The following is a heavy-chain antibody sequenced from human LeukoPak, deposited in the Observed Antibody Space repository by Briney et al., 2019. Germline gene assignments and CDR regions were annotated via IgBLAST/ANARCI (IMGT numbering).Heavy chain of an antibody. CDR1: GGSFSSTSYY. CDR3: ARSNWNDPFDY. CDR2: SYYSGSN. V-gene: IGHV4-39*01. D-gene: IGHD1-20*01. J-gene: IGHJ4*02. Sequence: SETLSLTCSVSGGSFSSTSYYWDWIRQPQGKGLEWIVSSYYSGSNYYNPSLKSRVTVSVDTSTNQFSLRLCSVTAADTAVYYCARSNWNDPFDYWGQGTLVTVSS.